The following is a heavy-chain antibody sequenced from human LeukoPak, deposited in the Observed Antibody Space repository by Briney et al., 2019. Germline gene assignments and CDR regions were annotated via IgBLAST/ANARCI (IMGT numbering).Heavy chain of an antibody. D-gene: IGHD1-26*01. Sequence: SETLSLTCTVSGGTISRYYWSWIRQSPGKGLEWIGYIYSSGSTNSSRSLKSRVSISVDTSKNQFSLNLRSVTAADTAMYYCARHESAVGALFHWGQGFLVTVSS. CDR3: ARHESAVGALFH. CDR1: GGTISRYY. V-gene: IGHV4-59*08. J-gene: IGHJ4*02. CDR2: IYSSGST.